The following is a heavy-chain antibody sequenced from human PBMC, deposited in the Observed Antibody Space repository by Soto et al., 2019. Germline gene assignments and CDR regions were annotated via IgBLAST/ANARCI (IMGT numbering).Heavy chain of an antibody. Sequence: SETLSLTCPVSGGSISSSSYYWGWIRQPPGKGLEWIGSIYYSGSTYYNPSLKSRVTISVDTSKNQFSLKLSSVTAADTAVYYCARPTYYYDSSGPPGYWGQGALVTVSS. D-gene: IGHD3-22*01. CDR2: IYYSGST. J-gene: IGHJ4*02. CDR1: GGSISSSSYY. CDR3: ARPTYYYDSSGPPGY. V-gene: IGHV4-39*01.